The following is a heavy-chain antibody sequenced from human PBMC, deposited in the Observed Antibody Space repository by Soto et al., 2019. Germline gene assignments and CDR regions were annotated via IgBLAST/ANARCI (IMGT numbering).Heavy chain of an antibody. J-gene: IGHJ4*02. CDR1: GFTFSSYG. Sequence: GGSLRLSCAASGFTFSSYGMHWVRQAPGKGLEWVAVISYDGSNKYYADSVKGRFTISRDNSKNTLYLQMNSLRAEDTAVYYCAKVKNYYDSSGIFPSYFDYWGQGT. V-gene: IGHV3-30*18. CDR3: AKVKNYYDSSGIFPSYFDY. CDR2: ISYDGSNK. D-gene: IGHD3-22*01.